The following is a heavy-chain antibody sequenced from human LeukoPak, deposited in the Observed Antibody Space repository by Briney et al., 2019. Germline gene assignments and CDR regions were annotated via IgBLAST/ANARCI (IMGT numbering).Heavy chain of an antibody. CDR2: ISSSSSYI. D-gene: IGHD5-18*01. CDR1: GFTFSSYR. J-gene: IGHJ6*02. V-gene: IGHV3-21*01. Sequence: PGGSLRLPCAASGFTFSSYRMNWVRQAPGKGPEWVSSISSSSSYIYYADSVKGRFTISRDNAKNSLYLQMNSLRAEDTAVYYCASLSYGSPEVWGQGTTVTVSS. CDR3: ASLSYGSPEV.